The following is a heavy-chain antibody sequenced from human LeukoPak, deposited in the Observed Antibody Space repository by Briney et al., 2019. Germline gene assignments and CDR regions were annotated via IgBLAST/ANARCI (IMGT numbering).Heavy chain of an antibody. CDR3: ARARNYYDSSGFYYEGDAFDI. V-gene: IGHV4-34*01. Sequence: PSETLSLTCAVYGGSFSVYHWSWIRQPPGKGLEWIGEINHSGSTNYNPSLKSRVTISVDTSKNQFSLKLSSVTAADTAVYYCARARNYYDSSGFYYEGDAFDIWGQGTMVTVSS. J-gene: IGHJ3*02. D-gene: IGHD3-22*01. CDR1: GGSFSVYH. CDR2: INHSGST.